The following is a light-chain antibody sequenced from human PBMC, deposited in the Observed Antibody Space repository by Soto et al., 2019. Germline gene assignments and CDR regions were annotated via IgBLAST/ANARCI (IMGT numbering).Light chain of an antibody. Sequence: TQSPSSLSASVGDRLTITCRASQSISNLAWYQQKPGQAPRLLIYGASTRAAGIPDRFSGSGSGTDFTLTITRLEPEDSAVYFCQQYTGPPTTFGQGTRLEI. CDR3: QQYTGPPTT. J-gene: IGKJ5*01. CDR2: GAS. V-gene: IGKV3-20*01. CDR1: QSISN.